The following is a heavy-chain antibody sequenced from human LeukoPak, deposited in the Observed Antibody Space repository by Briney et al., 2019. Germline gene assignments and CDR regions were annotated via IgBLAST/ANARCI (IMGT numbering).Heavy chain of an antibody. Sequence: GGSLRFSCAASGFIVSGDFMSWVRQAPGKGLGWFSVIYSDGSTYYADSVKGRFTISRDNSKNTLDLQMTGLRAEDTAVYYCARERGRGRDSPWFDYWGQGTLVTVSS. D-gene: IGHD1-26*01. CDR2: IYSDGST. V-gene: IGHV3-53*01. CDR1: GFIVSGDF. J-gene: IGHJ4*02. CDR3: ARERGRGRDSPWFDY.